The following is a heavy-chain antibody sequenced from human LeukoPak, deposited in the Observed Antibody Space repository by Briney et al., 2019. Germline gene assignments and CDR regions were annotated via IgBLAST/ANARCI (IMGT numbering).Heavy chain of an antibody. CDR1: GLTFNTYS. D-gene: IGHD5/OR15-5a*01. Sequence: GSLRLCCAASGLTFNTYSMHWVRQAPGKGVEWVATISHDGKSKSYADSVKGRFTISRDNSKNTLFLQMNSLRTADTAVYYCARPTRGTLRFTELDYWGQGTLVPVSS. J-gene: IGHJ4*02. V-gene: IGHV3-30*04. CDR3: ARPTRGTLRFTELDY. CDR2: ISHDGKSK.